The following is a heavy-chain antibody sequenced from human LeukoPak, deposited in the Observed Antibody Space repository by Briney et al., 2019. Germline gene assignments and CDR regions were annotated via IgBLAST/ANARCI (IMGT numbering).Heavy chain of an antibody. D-gene: IGHD1-26*01. CDR2: ISTSTTTI. CDR1: GFTFSNYG. CDR3: ASWGEGALDN. J-gene: IGHJ4*02. V-gene: IGHV3-48*01. Sequence: PGGSLRLSCAASGFTFSNYGLSWVRQAPGKGLEWISYISTSTTTIYYANSVKGRFTISRDNAKKSLYLQMNSLRVEDTGVYYCASWGEGALDNWGQGTLVTVSS.